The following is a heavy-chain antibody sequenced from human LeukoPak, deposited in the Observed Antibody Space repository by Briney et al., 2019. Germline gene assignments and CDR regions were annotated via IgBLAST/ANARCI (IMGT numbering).Heavy chain of an antibody. CDR3: ARDEGGPIGAGNV. CDR1: GYNFTSYT. V-gene: IGHV1-18*01. D-gene: IGHD6-13*01. Sequence: ASVTVSCKASGYNFTSYTISWLRQAPGQELEWRGWISAYNGNRNYVQKLQGRVTMTTDTSTRTAYMELRGLRPDDTAVYYCARDEGGPIGAGNVWGRGTMVSVSS. J-gene: IGHJ3*01. CDR2: ISAYNGNR.